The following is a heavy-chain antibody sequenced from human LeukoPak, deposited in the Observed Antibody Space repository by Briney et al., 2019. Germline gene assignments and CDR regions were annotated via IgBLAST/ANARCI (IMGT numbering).Heavy chain of an antibody. CDR3: AKGHRYSSDWYWSHWFDP. J-gene: IGHJ5*02. Sequence: SETLSLTCAVYGGSFSGYYWSWIRQPPGKGLEWIGEINHSGSTNYNPSLKSRVTISVDTSKKQFFLRLSSVTAADTAVYYCAKGHRYSSDWYWSHWFDPWGQGTLVTVSS. V-gene: IGHV4-34*01. CDR1: GGSFSGYY. D-gene: IGHD6-19*01. CDR2: INHSGST.